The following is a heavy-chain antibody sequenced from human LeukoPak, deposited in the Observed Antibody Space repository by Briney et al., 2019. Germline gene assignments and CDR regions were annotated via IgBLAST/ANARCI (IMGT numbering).Heavy chain of an antibody. D-gene: IGHD5-12*01. Sequence: SETLSLTCTVSDGSISSSSHYWGWIRQPPGKGLEWIGYIYYSGSTYYNPSLKSRVTISVDTSKNQFSLKLSSVTAADTAVYYCPRAPIVATFFDYWGQGTLVTVSS. CDR1: DGSISSSSHY. CDR2: IYYSGST. J-gene: IGHJ4*02. V-gene: IGHV4-30-4*08. CDR3: PRAPIVATFFDY.